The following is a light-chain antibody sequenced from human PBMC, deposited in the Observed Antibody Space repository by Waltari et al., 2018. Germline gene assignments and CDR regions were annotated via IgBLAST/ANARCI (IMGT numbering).Light chain of an antibody. CDR1: QSVNNF. Sequence: EVVLTQTPATLSLSPGERATLSCRASQSVNNFVGWYQQKSGQAPRLLIYDASNRAAGIPARFSGSGSGTEFTLTITSLEPEDFASYYCQQRSNLLTFGGGTKVEIK. CDR2: DAS. J-gene: IGKJ4*01. CDR3: QQRSNLLT. V-gene: IGKV3-11*01.